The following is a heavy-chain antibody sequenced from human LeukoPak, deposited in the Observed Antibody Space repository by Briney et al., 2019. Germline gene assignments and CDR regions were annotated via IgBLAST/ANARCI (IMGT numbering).Heavy chain of an antibody. J-gene: IGHJ6*02. CDR3: ARDGPYDFGSGYYPYPYYYYYGMDV. D-gene: IGHD3-3*01. Sequence: ASVKASCKASGYTFTSYGISWVRQAPGQGLEWMGWISAYNGNTNYAQKLQGRVTMTTDTSTSTAYMELRSLRSDDTAVYYCARDGPYDFGSGYYPYPYYYYYGMDVWGQGTTVTVSS. CDR2: ISAYNGNT. V-gene: IGHV1-18*01. CDR1: GYTFTSYG.